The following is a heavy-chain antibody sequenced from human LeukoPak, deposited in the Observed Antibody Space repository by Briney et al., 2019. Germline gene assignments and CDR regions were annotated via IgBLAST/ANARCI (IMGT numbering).Heavy chain of an antibody. D-gene: IGHD2-15*01. CDR2: IWYDGSNK. J-gene: IGHJ4*02. CDR1: GFTFRSYG. Sequence: GGSLRLSCAASGFTFRSYGMHWVRQAPGKGLDWVAIIWYDGSNKYYADSVKGRLIISKDNSTNTLYLQMNSLRAEDTAVYYCATHHSTKGFDYWGQGTLVTVSS. CDR3: ATHHSTKGFDY. V-gene: IGHV3-33*01.